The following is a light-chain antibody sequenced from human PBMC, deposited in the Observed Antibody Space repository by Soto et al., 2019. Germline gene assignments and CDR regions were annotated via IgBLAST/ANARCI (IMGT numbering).Light chain of an antibody. CDR1: QSIHGW. Sequence: DIQMTQSPSTLSASVGDRVTITCRASQSIHGWLAWYQQKPGKAPKLLFYKASSLQSGVPSRFSGGGTGTEFTLSISSRQPDDFATYYCQHSWPFGQGTKVEIK. CDR3: QHSWP. V-gene: IGKV1-5*03. CDR2: KAS. J-gene: IGKJ1*01.